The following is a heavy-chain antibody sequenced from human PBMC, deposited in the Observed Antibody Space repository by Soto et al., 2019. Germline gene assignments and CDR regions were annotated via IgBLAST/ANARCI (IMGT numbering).Heavy chain of an antibody. CDR3: ARERRVEIHDGYEIDY. Sequence: QVQLQESGPGLVKPSETLSLTCTVSGASISNYYWSWIRQPAGKGLEWIGRIYTSGSTDYNPSLNSRVTISIDTSKNQFSLKVTSVTAADTAVYYCARERRVEIHDGYEIDYWGQGTLVTVSS. J-gene: IGHJ4*02. CDR2: IYTSGST. CDR1: GASISNYY. V-gene: IGHV4-4*07. D-gene: IGHD5-12*01.